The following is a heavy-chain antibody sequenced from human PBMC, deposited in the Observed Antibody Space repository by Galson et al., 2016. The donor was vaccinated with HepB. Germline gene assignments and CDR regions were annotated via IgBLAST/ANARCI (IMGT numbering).Heavy chain of an antibody. CDR2: ITRSGGTT. D-gene: IGHD2-2*01. J-gene: IGHJ3*02. CDR3: ARERFCSSATCYVGDAFHI. V-gene: IGHV3-48*03. CDR1: GFTFNNYD. Sequence: SLRLSCAASGFTFNNYDMHWFRQAPGKGLEWVSYITRSGGTTLYADSVKGRFTISRDNAKNSLYVQMDSLRAEDTAVYFCARERFCSSATCYVGDAFHIGGQGTMVTVSA.